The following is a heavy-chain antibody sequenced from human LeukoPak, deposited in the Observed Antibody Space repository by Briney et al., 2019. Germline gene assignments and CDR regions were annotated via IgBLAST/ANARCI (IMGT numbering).Heavy chain of an antibody. V-gene: IGHV3-30*01. CDR1: GFTFSSYA. Sequence: PGGSLRLSCAASGFTFSSYAMHWVRQAPGKGLEWVAVISYDGSNKYYADSVKGRFTISRDNSKNTLYLQMNSLRAEDTAVYYCAREKWIQLVFDCWGQGTLVTVSS. J-gene: IGHJ4*02. CDR3: AREKWIQLVFDC. D-gene: IGHD5-18*01. CDR2: ISYDGSNK.